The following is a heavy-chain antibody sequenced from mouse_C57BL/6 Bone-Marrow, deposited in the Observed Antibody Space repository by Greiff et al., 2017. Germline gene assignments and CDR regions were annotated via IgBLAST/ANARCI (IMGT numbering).Heavy chain of an antibody. D-gene: IGHD2-1*01. CDR1: GFNIKNTY. CDR2: IDPANGNT. CDR3: ARRWINYFFYFDY. Sequence: VQLQQSVAELVRPGASVKLSCTASGFNIKNTYKHWVKQRPEQGLEWIGRIDPANGNTKYAPKFQGKATITADTSSNTAYLQLSSLTSEDTAIYYCARRWINYFFYFDYWGQGTTLTVSS. V-gene: IGHV14-3*01. J-gene: IGHJ2*01.